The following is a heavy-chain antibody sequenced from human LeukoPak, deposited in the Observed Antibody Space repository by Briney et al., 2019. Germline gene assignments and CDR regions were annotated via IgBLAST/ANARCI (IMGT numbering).Heavy chain of an antibody. V-gene: IGHV1-46*01. Sequence: ASVRVSCKASGYTFTSNHMHWVRQAPGQGLEWMGIINPSDDTTTYAQKFRGRVTMTRDTSTSTVYMDLSSLRSEDTAVYYCARDGGSYGDCPHWGQGTLDTVSS. CDR2: INPSDDTT. J-gene: IGHJ1*01. CDR3: ARDGGSYGDCPH. D-gene: IGHD4-17*01. CDR1: GYTFTSNH.